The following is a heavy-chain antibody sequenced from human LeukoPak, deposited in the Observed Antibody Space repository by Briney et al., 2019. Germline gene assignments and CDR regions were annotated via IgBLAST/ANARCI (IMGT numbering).Heavy chain of an antibody. V-gene: IGHV4-39*01. CDR2: IYYSGST. CDR1: GGSIISRSYY. J-gene: IGHJ4*02. Sequence: SETLSLTCTVSGGSIISRSYYWGWIRQPPGKGLEWIGSIYYSGSTYYNPSLKSRVTISVDTSKNQFSLKLSSVTAADTAVYYCARLDYSDIYFDYWGQGALVTVS. D-gene: IGHD3-22*01. CDR3: ARLDYSDIYFDY.